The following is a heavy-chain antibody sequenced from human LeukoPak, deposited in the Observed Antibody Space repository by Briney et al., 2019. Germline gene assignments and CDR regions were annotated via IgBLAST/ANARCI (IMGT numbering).Heavy chain of an antibody. J-gene: IGHJ4*02. CDR2: VSGGGDST. D-gene: IGHD4-17*01. V-gene: IGHV3-23*01. CDR3: AKHRYGDYLIDY. CDR1: GFTFSSYA. Sequence: GGSLRLSCAASGFTFSSYAMSWVRQAPGKGLEWVSAVSGGGDSTYTADSVKGRFTVSRDNSKSTLYLQMNSLRAEDTALYYCAKHRYGDYLIDYWGQGTLVTVSS.